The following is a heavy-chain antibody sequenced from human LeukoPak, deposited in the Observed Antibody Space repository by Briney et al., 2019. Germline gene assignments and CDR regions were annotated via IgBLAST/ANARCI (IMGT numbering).Heavy chain of an antibody. CDR2: ISTGSSTK. CDR3: ARAFDY. J-gene: IGHJ4*02. CDR1: QFTFRSFD. Sequence: GGSLRLSCAASQFTFRSFDMNWVRQATGKGLEWVAHISTGSSTKYYADSVKGRFTISRDDAKNSVYLQMNSLRADDTAVYYCARAFDYWGQGTLVTVAS. V-gene: IGHV3-48*01.